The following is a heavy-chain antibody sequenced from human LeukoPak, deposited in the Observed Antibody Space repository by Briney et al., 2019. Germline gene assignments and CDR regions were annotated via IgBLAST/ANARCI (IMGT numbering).Heavy chain of an antibody. J-gene: IGHJ4*02. CDR3: ARARTYDSSGYYPSAVYYFDY. Sequence: SETLSLTCTVSGGSISSGGYYWSWIRQHPGKGLEWIGYIYYSGSTYYNPSLKSRVTISVDTSKNQFSLKLSSVTAADTAVYYCARARTYDSSGYYPSAVYYFDYWGQGTLVTVSS. CDR1: GGSISSGGYY. CDR2: IYYSGST. D-gene: IGHD3-22*01. V-gene: IGHV4-31*03.